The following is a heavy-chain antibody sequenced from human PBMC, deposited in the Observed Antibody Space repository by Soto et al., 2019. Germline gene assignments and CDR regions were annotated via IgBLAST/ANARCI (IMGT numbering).Heavy chain of an antibody. D-gene: IGHD5-12*01. CDR3: ARWWRDGYNLYYYGMDV. J-gene: IGHJ6*02. CDR2: INPNSGGT. Sequence: GASVKVSCKASGYTFTGYYMHWLRQSPGQGLEWMGWINPNSGGTNYAQKFQGWVTMTRDTSISTAYMELSRLRSDDTAVYYCARWWRDGYNLYYYGMDVWGQGTTVTVSS. V-gene: IGHV1-2*04. CDR1: GYTFTGYY.